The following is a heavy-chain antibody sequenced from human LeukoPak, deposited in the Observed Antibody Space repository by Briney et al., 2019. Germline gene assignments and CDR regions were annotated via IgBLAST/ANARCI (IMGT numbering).Heavy chain of an antibody. J-gene: IGHJ4*02. V-gene: IGHV3-23*01. Sequence: GGSLRLSCAASGFTFSSYAMSWFRQAPGKGLEWVSAISGSGGSTYYADSVKGRFTISRDNSKNTPYLQMNSLRAEDTAVYYCAKAHKTMVRGVSKSAYYFDYWGQGTLVTVSS. CDR3: AKAHKTMVRGVSKSAYYFDY. CDR1: GFTFSSYA. CDR2: ISGSGGST. D-gene: IGHD3-10*01.